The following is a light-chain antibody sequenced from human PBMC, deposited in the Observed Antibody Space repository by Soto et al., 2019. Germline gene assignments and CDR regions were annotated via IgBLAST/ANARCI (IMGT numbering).Light chain of an antibody. CDR1: SSNIGSNT. Sequence: QSVLTQPHSASGTPGQRVTISCSGSSSNIGSNTVNWYQQLPGTAPKLLIYSNNQRPSGVPDRFSGSKSGTSASLAISGLQSEDEADYYCAAWDDSLAVFGGGTKVTVL. V-gene: IGLV1-44*01. CDR3: AAWDDSLAV. CDR2: SNN. J-gene: IGLJ2*01.